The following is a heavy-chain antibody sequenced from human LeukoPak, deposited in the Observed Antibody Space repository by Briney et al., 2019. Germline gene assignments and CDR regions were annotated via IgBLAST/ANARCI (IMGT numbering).Heavy chain of an antibody. CDR2: IYYSGST. D-gene: IGHD5-12*01. CDR1: GGSISTYY. Sequence: SETLSLTCTVSGGSISTYYWSWIRQPPGKGLEWIGYIYYSGSTNYNPSLKSRVTISVDTSKNQFSLKLTSVTAADTAVYYCARNGVHGYSGLDYWGQGTLVTVSS. J-gene: IGHJ4*02. V-gene: IGHV4-59*08. CDR3: ARNGVHGYSGLDY.